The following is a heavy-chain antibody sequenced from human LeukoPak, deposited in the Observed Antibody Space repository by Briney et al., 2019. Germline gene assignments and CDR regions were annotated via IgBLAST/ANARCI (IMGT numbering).Heavy chain of an antibody. V-gene: IGHV4-59*08. Sequence: SETLSLTCTISGGSISNYYWNWIRQPPGKGLEWIGYVYDSGSSNYNPSLKTRVTMSVDTSKNQFSLKLSSVTAAVTAVYYCARRNGFEAGFFDYWGQGALVTVSS. CDR2: VYDSGSS. CDR3: ARRNGFEAGFFDY. J-gene: IGHJ4*02. CDR1: GGSISNYY. D-gene: IGHD6-13*01.